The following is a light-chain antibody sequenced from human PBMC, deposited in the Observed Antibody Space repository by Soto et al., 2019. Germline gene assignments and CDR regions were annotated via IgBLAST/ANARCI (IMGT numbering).Light chain of an antibody. Sequence: QPVLTQPPSASGTPRQRVTISCSGSSSNIGSNYVYWYQQLPGTAPKLLIYRNNQRPSGVPDRFSGSKSGTSASLAISGLRSEDEADYYCAAWDDSLSVLFGGGTKLTVL. CDR2: RNN. J-gene: IGLJ2*01. V-gene: IGLV1-47*01. CDR3: AAWDDSLSVL. CDR1: SSNIGSNY.